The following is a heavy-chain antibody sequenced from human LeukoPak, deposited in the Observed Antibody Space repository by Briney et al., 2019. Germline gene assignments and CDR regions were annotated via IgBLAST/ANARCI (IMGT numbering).Heavy chain of an antibody. D-gene: IGHD3-10*01. J-gene: IGHJ6*03. Sequence: SETLSLTCTVSGGSISSYYWSWIRQPAGKGLEWIGRIYTSGSTNYNPSLKSRVTMSVDTSKNQFFLKLSSVTAADTAVYYCECYGSGRGNYYMDVWGKGTTVTVSS. CDR2: IYTSGST. CDR1: GGSISSYY. CDR3: ECYGSGRGNYYMDV. V-gene: IGHV4-4*07.